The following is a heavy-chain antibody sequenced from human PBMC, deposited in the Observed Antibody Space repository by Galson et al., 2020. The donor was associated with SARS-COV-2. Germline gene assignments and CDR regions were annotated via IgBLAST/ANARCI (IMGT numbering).Heavy chain of an antibody. CDR2: ISSSSSYT. J-gene: IGHJ6*03. CDR3: ARGAERKNYDFWSRGYYMDV. D-gene: IGHD3-3*01. CDR1: GFTFSDYY. V-gene: IGHV3-11*05. Sequence: KIGESLKISCAASGFTFSDYYMSWIRQAPGKGLEWVSYISSSSSYTNYADSVKGRFTISRDNAKNSLYLQMNSLRAEDTAVYYCARGAERKNYDFWSRGYYMDVWGKGTTVTVSS.